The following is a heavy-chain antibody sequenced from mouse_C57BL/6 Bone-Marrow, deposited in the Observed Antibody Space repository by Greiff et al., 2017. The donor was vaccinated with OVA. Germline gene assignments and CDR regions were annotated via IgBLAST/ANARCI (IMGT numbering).Heavy chain of an antibody. J-gene: IGHJ2*01. V-gene: IGHV7-1*01. CDR3: ARDAGGYGFDY. CDR2: SRNKANDYTT. Sequence: EVKLMESGGGLVQSGRSLRLSCATSGFTFSDFYMEWVRQAPGKGLEWIAASRNKANDYTTEYSASVKGRFIVSRDTSQSILYLQMNALRAEDTAIYYCARDAGGYGFDYWGQGTTLTVSS. CDR1: GFTFSDFY. D-gene: IGHD3-1*01.